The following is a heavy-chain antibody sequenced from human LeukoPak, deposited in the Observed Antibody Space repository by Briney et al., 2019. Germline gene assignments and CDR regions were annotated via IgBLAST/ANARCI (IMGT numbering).Heavy chain of an antibody. J-gene: IGHJ4*02. V-gene: IGHV1-2*02. Sequence: GASVKVSCKPSGYTFTVYYIHWVRQAPRQGLEWMGWINPTSGATNYAQKFQDRVTMTRDTSISTAYMDLSRLRSDDTAVYYCARSGGYTLGGEDYWGQGTLVTVSS. D-gene: IGHD2-15*01. CDR1: GYTFTVYY. CDR3: ARSGGYTLGGEDY. CDR2: INPTSGAT.